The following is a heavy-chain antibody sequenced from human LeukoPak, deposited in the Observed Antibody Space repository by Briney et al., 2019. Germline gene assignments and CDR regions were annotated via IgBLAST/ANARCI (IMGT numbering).Heavy chain of an antibody. CDR1: GFTLSSYA. CDR2: ISGSGGST. V-gene: IGHV3-23*01. J-gene: IGHJ6*02. CDR3: ARDGVGVDV. Sequence: GGSLRLSCAASGFTLSSYAMSWVRQAPGKGLEWVSAISGSGGSTYYADSVKGRFTISRDNAKNSLYLQMNSLRAEDTAVYYCARDGVGVDVWGQGTTVTVSS. D-gene: IGHD3-16*01.